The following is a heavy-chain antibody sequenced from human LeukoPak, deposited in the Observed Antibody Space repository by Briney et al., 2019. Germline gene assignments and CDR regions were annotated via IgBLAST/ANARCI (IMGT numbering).Heavy chain of an antibody. CDR3: ARRRGSGSCNFDY. D-gene: IGHD1-26*01. V-gene: IGHV4-34*01. Sequence: PSETLSLTCAVYGGSFSGYYWSWIRQPPGKGLEWIGEINHSGSTNYNPSLKSRVTISVDTSKNQFSLKLSSVTAADTAVYYCARRRGSGSCNFDYWGQGTLVTVSS. CDR2: INHSGST. J-gene: IGHJ4*02. CDR1: GGSFSGYY.